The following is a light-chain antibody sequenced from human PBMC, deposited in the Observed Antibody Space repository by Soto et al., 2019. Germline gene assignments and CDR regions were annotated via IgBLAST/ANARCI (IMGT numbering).Light chain of an antibody. CDR2: KAS. Sequence: IHRSKSPSILTGSLGDRVTIPCRASPTISSWLDWYQQKPGKAPKLLIYKASTLKSGVPSRFSGSGSGTECTLTISSLQPDDFATYYCQHYNSYSEAFGQGTKVDIK. CDR3: QHYNSYSEA. CDR1: PTISSW. V-gene: IGKV1-5*03. J-gene: IGKJ1*01.